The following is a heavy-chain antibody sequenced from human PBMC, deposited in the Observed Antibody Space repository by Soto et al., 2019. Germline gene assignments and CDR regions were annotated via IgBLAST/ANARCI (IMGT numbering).Heavy chain of an antibody. CDR3: ARVLPPFDP. CDR1: GCTFSSYV. Sequence: YCKTAGCTFSSYVISCVRQAPGQGLEWMGWINAYNGNTNYAQKLQGRVTMTTDTSTSTAYMELRSLRSDDTAVYYCARVLPPFDPWGQGTLVTVSS. V-gene: IGHV1-18*01. CDR2: INAYNGNT. J-gene: IGHJ5*02.